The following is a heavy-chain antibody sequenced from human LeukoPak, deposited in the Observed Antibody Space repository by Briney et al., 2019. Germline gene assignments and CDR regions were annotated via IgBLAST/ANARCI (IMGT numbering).Heavy chain of an antibody. V-gene: IGHV4-59*08. Sequence: SETLSLTCTVSGDSISPYYWSWIRQPPGKGLEWIGYISYSGTTNYNPSLKSRATLSVHTPQNHFSLSLTSVTAADTAVYYCARHGQSTVLSHLDSWGQGTLVTVSS. CDR3: ARHGQSTVLSHLDS. J-gene: IGHJ4*02. CDR1: GDSISPYY. D-gene: IGHD5/OR15-5a*01. CDR2: ISYSGTT.